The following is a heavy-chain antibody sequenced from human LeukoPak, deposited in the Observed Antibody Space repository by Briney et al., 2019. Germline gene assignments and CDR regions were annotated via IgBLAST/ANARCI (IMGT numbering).Heavy chain of an antibody. CDR2: IIPIFGTA. V-gene: IGHV1-69*05. J-gene: IGHJ4*02. Sequence: SVKVSCKASGGTFSSYAISWVRQAPGQGLEWMGEIIPIFGTANYAQKFQGRVTITTDESTSTAYMELSSLRSEDTAVYYCARDRRGSGYDFGYWGQGTLVTVSS. D-gene: IGHD5-12*01. CDR1: GGTFSSYA. CDR3: ARDRRGSGYDFGY.